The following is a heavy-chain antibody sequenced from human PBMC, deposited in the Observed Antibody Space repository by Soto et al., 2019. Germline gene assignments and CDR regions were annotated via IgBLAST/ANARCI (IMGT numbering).Heavy chain of an antibody. V-gene: IGHV3-48*01. J-gene: IGHJ6*02. D-gene: IGHD3-22*01. CDR2: IMPGSSHI. Sequence: GGSLRLSCAASGFSFSIYSMNWVRQAPGKGLEWVSYIMPGSSHIFYADSVKGRFTISRDNAKNSLYLQVNSLRAEDTAVYYCARDLGRRYYYDSSGYRLQRGMDVWGQGTTVTVSS. CDR1: GFSFSIYS. CDR3: ARDLGRRYYYDSSGYRLQRGMDV.